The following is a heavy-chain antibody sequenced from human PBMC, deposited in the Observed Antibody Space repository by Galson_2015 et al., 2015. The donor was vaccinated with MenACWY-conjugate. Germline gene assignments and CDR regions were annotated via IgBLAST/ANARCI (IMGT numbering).Heavy chain of an antibody. J-gene: IGHJ4*02. CDR1: GFTFSSYA. V-gene: IGHV3-23*01. Sequence: SLRLSCAASGFTFSSYAMSWVRQAPGKGLEWVSAISGSGGSTYYADSVKGRFTISRDNSKNSLYLQMNSLRAEDTAVYYCASGYRDGYNSIWGYWGQGTLVTVSS. CDR2: ISGSGGST. D-gene: IGHD5-24*01. CDR3: ASGYRDGYNSIWGY.